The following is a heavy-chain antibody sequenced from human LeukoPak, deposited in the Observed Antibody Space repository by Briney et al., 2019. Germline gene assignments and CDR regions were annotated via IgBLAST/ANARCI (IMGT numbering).Heavy chain of an antibody. J-gene: IGHJ4*02. V-gene: IGHV4-59*01. Sequence: SETLSLTCTVSGGSISTYYWSWIRQPPGKGLEYIGYIYYSGSPNYNPSLKSRVTTSIDTSRNQFSLKLSSVTAADTAVYYCARVLKFYYSSGSYSYYFDYWGRGTLVTVSS. CDR2: IYYSGSP. CDR1: GGSISTYY. CDR3: ARVLKFYYSSGSYSYYFDY. D-gene: IGHD3-10*01.